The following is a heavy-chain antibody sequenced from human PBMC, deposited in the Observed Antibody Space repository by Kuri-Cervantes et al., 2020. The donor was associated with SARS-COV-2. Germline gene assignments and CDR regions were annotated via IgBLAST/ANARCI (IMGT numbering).Heavy chain of an antibody. CDR2: ISYDGSNK. D-gene: IGHD2-2*01. V-gene: IGHV3-30*19. CDR1: GFTFSSYG. CDR3: AREQSAAILNYYYYYGMDV. Sequence: GGSLRLSCAASGFTFSSYGMHWVRQAPGKGLEWVAVISYDGSNKYYADSVKGRFTISRDNSKNTLYLQMNSLRAEDTAVYYCAREQSAAILNYYYYYGMDVWGQGTTVTVSS. J-gene: IGHJ6*02.